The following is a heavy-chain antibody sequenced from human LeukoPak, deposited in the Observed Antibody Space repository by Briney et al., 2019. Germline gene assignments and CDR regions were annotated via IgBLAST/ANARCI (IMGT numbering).Heavy chain of an antibody. J-gene: IGHJ6*02. V-gene: IGHV4-39*01. CDR1: GGSISSSSYY. D-gene: IGHD6-13*01. CDR2: IYYSGST. CDR3: ARQRSSSWYAYSPYYYYYGMDV. Sequence: PSETLSLTCTVSGGSISSSSYYWGRIRQPPGKGLEWIGSIYYSGSTNYNPSLKSRVTISVDTSKNQFSLKLSSVTAADTAVYYCARQRSSSWYAYSPYYYYYGMDVWGQGTTVTVS.